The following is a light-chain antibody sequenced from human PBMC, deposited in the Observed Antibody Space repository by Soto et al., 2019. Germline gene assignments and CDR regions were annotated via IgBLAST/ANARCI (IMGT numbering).Light chain of an antibody. CDR3: SSYAGNNIFYV. CDR2: EVS. V-gene: IGLV2-8*01. CDR1: SNDVGGYNF. Sequence: QSVLAQPPSASGSPGQSVTISCAGTSNDVGGYNFVSWYQQHPGKAPKLTIFEVSKRPSGVPDRFSGSKSGNTASLTVSGLQAGDEADYYCSSYAGNNIFYVFGTGTKVTVL. J-gene: IGLJ1*01.